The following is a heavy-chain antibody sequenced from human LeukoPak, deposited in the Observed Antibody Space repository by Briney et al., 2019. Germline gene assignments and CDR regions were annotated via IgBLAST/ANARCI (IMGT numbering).Heavy chain of an antibody. V-gene: IGHV4-34*01. CDR1: GGSFSGYY. CDR3: ARGLYCSGGSCYGYYYYGMDV. CDR2: INHGGST. Sequence: PSETLSLTCAVYGGSFSGYYWSWIRQPPGKGLEWIGEINHGGSTNYNPSLKSRVTISVDTSKNQFSLKLSSVTAADTAVYYCARGLYCSGGSCYGYYYYGMDVWGQGTTVTVSS. J-gene: IGHJ6*02. D-gene: IGHD2-15*01.